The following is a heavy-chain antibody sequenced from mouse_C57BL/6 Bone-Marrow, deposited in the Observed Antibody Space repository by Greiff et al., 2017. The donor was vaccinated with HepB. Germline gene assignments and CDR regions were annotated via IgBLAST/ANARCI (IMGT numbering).Heavy chain of an antibody. CDR1: GYTFTSYW. D-gene: IGHD1-1*01. J-gene: IGHJ4*01. V-gene: IGHV1-69*01. CDR3: ARLATVVATDYAMYY. CDR2: IDPSDSYT. Sequence: QVQLQQPGAELVMPGASVKLSCKASGYTFTSYWMHWVKQRPGQGLEWIGEIDPSDSYTNYNQKFKGKSTLTVDKSSSTAYMQLSSLTSEDSAVYYCARLATVVATDYAMYYWGQGTSVTVSS.